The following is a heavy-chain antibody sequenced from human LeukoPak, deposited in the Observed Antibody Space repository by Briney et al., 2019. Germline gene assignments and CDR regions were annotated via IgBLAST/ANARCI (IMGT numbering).Heavy chain of an antibody. Sequence: SETLSLTCTVSGGSISSYYWSWIRQPAGKGLEWIGRIYTSGSTNYNPSFKSRVTMSVDTSKNQFSLKLSSVTAADTAVYYCARDSGGYSSSWSREFDYWGQGTLVTVSS. CDR1: GGSISSYY. D-gene: IGHD6-13*01. V-gene: IGHV4-4*07. CDR2: IYTSGST. J-gene: IGHJ4*02. CDR3: ARDSGGYSSSWSREFDY.